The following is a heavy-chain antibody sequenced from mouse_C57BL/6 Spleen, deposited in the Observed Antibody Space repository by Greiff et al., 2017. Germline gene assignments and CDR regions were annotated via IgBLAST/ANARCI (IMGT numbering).Heavy chain of an antibody. CDR2: IDPEDGET. D-gene: IGHD2-3*01. Sequence: EVQLQESGAELVKPGASVKLSCTASGSTFKSYYMHWVKKRPERGLEWIGRIDPEDGETKYAPKFQGKATITADTSSNTAYLQLSSLTSEDTAVYYCARRVTDFDYWGQGTTLTVSS. CDR3: ARRVTDFDY. CDR1: GSTFKSYY. J-gene: IGHJ2*01. V-gene: IGHV14-2*01.